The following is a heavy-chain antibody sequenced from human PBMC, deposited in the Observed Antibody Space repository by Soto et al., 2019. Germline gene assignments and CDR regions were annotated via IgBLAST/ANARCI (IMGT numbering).Heavy chain of an antibody. CDR3: AKDDGSSGWPAGWCDH. CDR1: GFTFSSYA. CDR2: ISGSGGST. J-gene: IGHJ5*02. Sequence: EVQLLESGGGLVQPGGSLRLSCAASGFTFSSYAMSWVRQAPGKGLEWVSAISGSGGSTYYADSVKGRFTISRDNSKNTLYLQMNSLRAEDTAVYYCAKDDGSSGWPAGWCDHWGQRTLVTVSS. V-gene: IGHV3-23*01. D-gene: IGHD6-19*01.